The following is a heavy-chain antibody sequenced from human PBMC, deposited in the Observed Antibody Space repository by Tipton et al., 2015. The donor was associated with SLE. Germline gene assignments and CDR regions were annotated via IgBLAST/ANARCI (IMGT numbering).Heavy chain of an antibody. D-gene: IGHD1-26*01. CDR3: VRERKYVVRFRELVALDL. CDR1: GGSFSDYY. CDR2: INHTGGT. V-gene: IGHV4-34*01. J-gene: IGHJ3*01. Sequence: TLSLTCAVYGGSFSDYYWSWIRQTPGEGLEWIGEINHTGGTNYNPSLESRVTMSVDTSKNQFSLKLSSVTAADTAMYYCVRERKYVVRFRELVALDLWGQGTAITVSS.